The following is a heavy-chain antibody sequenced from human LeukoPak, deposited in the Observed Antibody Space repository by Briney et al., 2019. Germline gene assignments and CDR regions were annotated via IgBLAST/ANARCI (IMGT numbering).Heavy chain of an antibody. V-gene: IGHV1-2*02. J-gene: IGHJ4*02. D-gene: IGHD1-1*01. CDR2: INPNSGGA. CDR1: GYTFTGYY. Sequence: ASVKVSCKASGYTFTGYYMHWVRQAPGQGLEWMGWINPNSGGANYAQKFQGRVTMTRDTSISTAYMELSRLRSDDTAVYYCARGLYNWNDRGFDYWGQGTLVTVSS. CDR3: ARGLYNWNDRGFDY.